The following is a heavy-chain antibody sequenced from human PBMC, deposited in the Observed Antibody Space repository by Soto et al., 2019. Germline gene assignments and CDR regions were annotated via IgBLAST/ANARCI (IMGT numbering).Heavy chain of an antibody. CDR3: GGKTKLPLPPDY. J-gene: IGHJ4*02. V-gene: IGHV4-34*01. CDR1: GGSFSGYY. Sequence: SETLSLTCAVYGGSFSGYYWSWIRQPPGKGLEWIGEINHSGSTNYNPSLKSRVTISVDTSKNQFSLKLSSVTAADTAVYYCGGKTKLPLPPDYWGQGTLVTVSS. CDR2: INHSGST.